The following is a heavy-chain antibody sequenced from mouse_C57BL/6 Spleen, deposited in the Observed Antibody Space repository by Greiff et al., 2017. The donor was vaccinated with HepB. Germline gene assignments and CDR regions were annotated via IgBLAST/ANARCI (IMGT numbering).Heavy chain of an antibody. V-gene: IGHV1-52*01. J-gene: IGHJ4*01. CDR3: ARREEYGNYGGYAMDY. D-gene: IGHD2-1*01. CDR1: GYTFTSYW. CDR2: IDPSDSET. Sequence: VQLQQPGAELVRPGSSVKLSCKASGYTFTSYWMHWVKQRPIQGLEWIGNIDPSDSETHYNQKFKDKATLTVDKSSSTAYMQLSSLTSEDSAVYYCARREEYGNYGGYAMDYWGQGTSVTVSS.